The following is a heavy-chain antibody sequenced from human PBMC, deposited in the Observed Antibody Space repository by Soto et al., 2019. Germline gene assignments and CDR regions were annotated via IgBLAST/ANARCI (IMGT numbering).Heavy chain of an antibody. V-gene: IGHV1-69*01. CDR2: IIPIFGTA. J-gene: IGHJ6*02. CDR1: GGTFSSYA. Sequence: QVQLVQSGTEVKKPGSSVKVSCKASGGTFSSYAISWVRQAPGQGLEWMGGIIPIFGTANYAQKFQGRVTITADESTSTAYMDLSSLRSEDTAVYYCARDFPPTVTTGGGMDVWGQGTTVTVSS. D-gene: IGHD4-17*01. CDR3: ARDFPPTVTTGGGMDV.